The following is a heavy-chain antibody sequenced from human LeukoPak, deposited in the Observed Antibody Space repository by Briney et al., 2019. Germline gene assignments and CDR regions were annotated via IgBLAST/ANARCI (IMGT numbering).Heavy chain of an antibody. D-gene: IGHD6-13*01. Sequence: SGTLSLTCAVSGGSISSNNWWSWVRQPPGKGLECIGIIYSSGNTYSNPSLNSRVTLSVDTSKSHFSLKLRSVTAADTAIYYCAGGFAAAATFDYWGQGALVTVSS. V-gene: IGHV4-4*02. CDR3: AGGFAAAATFDY. CDR1: GGSISSNNW. CDR2: IYSSGNT. J-gene: IGHJ4*02.